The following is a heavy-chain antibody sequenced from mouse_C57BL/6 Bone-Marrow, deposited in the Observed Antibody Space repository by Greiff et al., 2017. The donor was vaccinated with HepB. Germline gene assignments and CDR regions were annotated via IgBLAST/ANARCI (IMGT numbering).Heavy chain of an antibody. CDR1: GFTFSDYG. V-gene: IGHV5-17*01. J-gene: IGHJ4*01. CDR3: ARTGFYAMDY. CDR2: ISSGSSTI. Sequence: DVQLVESGGGLVKPGGSLKLSCAASGFTFSDYGMHWVRQAPEKGLEWVAYISSGSSTIYYADTVKGRFTISRDNAKNTLFLQMTRLRSEDTAMYYCARTGFYAMDYWGQGTSVTVSS.